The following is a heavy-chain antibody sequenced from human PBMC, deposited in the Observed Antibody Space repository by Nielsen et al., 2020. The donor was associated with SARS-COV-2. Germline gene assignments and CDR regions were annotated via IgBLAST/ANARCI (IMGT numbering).Heavy chain of an antibody. V-gene: IGHV4-34*01. J-gene: IGHJ4*02. CDR2: INHSEST. D-gene: IGHD1-1*01. CDR3: ARMKLERRYFDY. CDR1: GGSFSGYY. Sequence: SETLSLTCAVYGGSFSGYYWSWIRQPPGKGLEWIGEINHSESTNYNPSLKSRVTISVDTSKNQFSLKLSSVTAADTAVYYCARMKLERRYFDYWGQGTLVTVSS.